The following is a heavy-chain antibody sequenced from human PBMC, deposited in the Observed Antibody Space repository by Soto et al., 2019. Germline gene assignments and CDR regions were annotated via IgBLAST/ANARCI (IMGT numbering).Heavy chain of an antibody. J-gene: IGHJ4*02. Sequence: GGSLRLSCSASGFTFRSYDMLWVGQAQGKGLEHVSGRRKNGGSTYDADSGKGRLTIARENSAYMGFLHRRRLTTEDAAMYYCVKGMGRGAGAATGDSCGPGTLVTVSS. D-gene: IGHD3-10*01. CDR2: RRKNGGST. CDR1: GFTFRSYD. CDR3: VKGMGRGAGAATGDS. V-gene: IGHV3-64D*06.